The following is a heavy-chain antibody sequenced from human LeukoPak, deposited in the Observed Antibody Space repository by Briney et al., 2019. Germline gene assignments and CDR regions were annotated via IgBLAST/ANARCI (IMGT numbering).Heavy chain of an antibody. CDR3: ARDGWRYCSGGSCYGYFQH. CDR1: GFTFSSYS. D-gene: IGHD2-15*01. Sequence: GGSLRLSCAASGFTFSSYSMNWVRQAPGKGLEWVSYISSSSSTIYYADSVKGRFTISRDNAKNPLYLQMNSLRAEDTAVYYCARDGWRYCSGGSCYGYFQHWGQGTLVTVSS. V-gene: IGHV3-48*01. CDR2: ISSSSSTI. J-gene: IGHJ1*01.